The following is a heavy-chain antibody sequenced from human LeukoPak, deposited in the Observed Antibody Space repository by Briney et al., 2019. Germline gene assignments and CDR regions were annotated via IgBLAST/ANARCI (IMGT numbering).Heavy chain of an antibody. Sequence: PGGSLRLSCAASGFTISGYWMHWVRQAPGKGLEWVSSISSSSSYIYYAGSVKGRFTISRDNAKNSLYLQMNSLRAEDTAVYYCARDHGDIVVVVAAHYYYGMDVWGQGTTVTVSS. D-gene: IGHD2-15*01. CDR1: GFTISGYW. J-gene: IGHJ6*02. CDR3: ARDHGDIVVVVAAHYYYGMDV. V-gene: IGHV3-21*01. CDR2: ISSSSSYI.